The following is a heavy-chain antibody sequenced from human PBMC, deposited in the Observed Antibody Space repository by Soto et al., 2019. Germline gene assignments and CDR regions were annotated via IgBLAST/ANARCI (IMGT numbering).Heavy chain of an antibody. D-gene: IGHD3-10*01. CDR1: GFTFSSYA. Sequence: GGSLRLSCAASGFTFSSYAMSWVRQAPGKGLEWVSAISGSGGSTYYADSVKGRFTISRDNSKNTLYLQMNSLRAEDTAVYYWAKDLFSVRAAQMYFFAYWGRGTSVPGSS. J-gene: IGHJ4*02. V-gene: IGHV3-23*01. CDR3: AKDLFSVRAAQMYFFAY. CDR2: ISGSGGST.